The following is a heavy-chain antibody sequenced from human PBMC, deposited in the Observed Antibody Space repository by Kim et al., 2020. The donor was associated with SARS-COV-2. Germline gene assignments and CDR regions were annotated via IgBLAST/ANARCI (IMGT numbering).Heavy chain of an antibody. V-gene: IGHV3-53*01. CDR1: GFTVSSNY. D-gene: IGHD6-19*01. CDR3: ASTISSGWYLDYYYGMDV. Sequence: GGSLRLSCAASGFTVSSNYMSWVRQAPGKGLEWVSVIYSGGSTYYADSVKGRFTISRDNSKNTLYLQMNSLRAEDTAVYYCASTISSGWYLDYYYGMDVWGQGTTVTVSS. CDR2: IYSGGST. J-gene: IGHJ6*02.